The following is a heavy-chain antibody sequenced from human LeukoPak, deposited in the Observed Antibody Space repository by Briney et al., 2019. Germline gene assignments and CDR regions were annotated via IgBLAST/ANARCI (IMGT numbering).Heavy chain of an antibody. Sequence: PSETLSLTCTVSGGSISSYYWSWIWQPAGKGLEWIGRIYTSGSTNYNPSLKSRVTMSVDTSKNQFSLKLSSVTAADTAVYYCARGVVPAALYGMDVWGQGTTVTVSS. J-gene: IGHJ6*02. V-gene: IGHV4-4*07. CDR3: ARGVVPAALYGMDV. CDR2: IYTSGST. D-gene: IGHD2-2*01. CDR1: GGSISSYY.